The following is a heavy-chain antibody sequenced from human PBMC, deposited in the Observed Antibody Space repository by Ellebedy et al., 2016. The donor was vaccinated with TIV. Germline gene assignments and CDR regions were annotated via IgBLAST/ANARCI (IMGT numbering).Heavy chain of an antibody. CDR2: IYHSGST. V-gene: IGHV4-4*02. Sequence: MPSETLSLTCAVSGGSISSNNWWSWVRQLPGTWLEWIGEIYHSGSTKYTPSLKSRVTISVDKSKNRCSLKLTSVTAAETAMYYCAREMVYAPSNYWYFDLWGRGTLVTVSS. CDR1: GGSISSNNW. CDR3: AREMVYAPSNYWYFDL. D-gene: IGHD2-8*01. J-gene: IGHJ2*01.